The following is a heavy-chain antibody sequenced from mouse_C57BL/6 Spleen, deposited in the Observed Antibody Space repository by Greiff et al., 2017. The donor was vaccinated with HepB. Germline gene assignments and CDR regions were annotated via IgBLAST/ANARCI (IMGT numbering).Heavy chain of an antibody. CDR2: IYPGDGDT. J-gene: IGHJ2*01. CDR1: GYAFSSSW. CDR3: ARSGATMITYYFDY. Sequence: VQLQQSGPELVKPGASVKISCKASGYAFSSSWMNWVKQRPGKGLEWIGRIYPGDGDTNYNGKFKGKATLTADKSSSTAYMQLSSLTSEDSAVYFCARSGATMITYYFDYWGQVTTLTVSS. V-gene: IGHV1-82*01. D-gene: IGHD2-4*01.